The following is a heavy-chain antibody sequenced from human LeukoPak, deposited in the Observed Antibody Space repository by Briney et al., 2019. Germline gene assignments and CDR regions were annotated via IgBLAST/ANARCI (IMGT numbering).Heavy chain of an antibody. Sequence: GRSLRLSCAASGFTFSSYGMRWVRQAPGKGLEWVAVISYDGSNKYYADSVKGRFTISRDNSKNTLYLQMNSLRAEDTAVYYCAKGYSSSWYWGNDAFDIWGQGTMVTVSS. CDR3: AKGYSSSWYWGNDAFDI. D-gene: IGHD6-13*01. J-gene: IGHJ3*02. CDR2: ISYDGSNK. V-gene: IGHV3-30*18. CDR1: GFTFSSYG.